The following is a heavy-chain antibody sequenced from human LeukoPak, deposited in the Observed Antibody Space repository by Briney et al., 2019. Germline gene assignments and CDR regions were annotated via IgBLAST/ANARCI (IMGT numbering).Heavy chain of an antibody. Sequence: PGGSLRLSCSVSGFTFSTYAIHWVRQAPGKGLEYVSAISSNGDATYYADSLKDRFTISRDNSKNTLYLQMSSLRAEDTAVYYCARVRAVAGTEVLYYFDYWGQGTLVTVSS. D-gene: IGHD6-19*01. CDR3: ARVRAVAGTEVLYYFDY. CDR2: ISSNGDAT. CDR1: GFTFSTYA. J-gene: IGHJ4*02. V-gene: IGHV3-64D*09.